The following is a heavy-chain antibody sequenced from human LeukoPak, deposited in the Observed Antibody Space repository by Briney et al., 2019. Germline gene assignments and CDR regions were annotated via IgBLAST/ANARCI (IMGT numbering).Heavy chain of an antibody. CDR2: ISGSGGST. V-gene: IGHV3-23*01. CDR3: ARDFGCCSGGSCFGY. J-gene: IGHJ4*02. CDR1: GFTFSSYA. Sequence: GGSLRLSCAASGFTFSSYAMSWVRQAPGKGLEWVSAISGSGGSTYYADSVKGRFTISRDNSKNTLYLQMNSLRAEDTALYYCARDFGCCSGGSCFGYWGQGTLVTVSS. D-gene: IGHD2-15*01.